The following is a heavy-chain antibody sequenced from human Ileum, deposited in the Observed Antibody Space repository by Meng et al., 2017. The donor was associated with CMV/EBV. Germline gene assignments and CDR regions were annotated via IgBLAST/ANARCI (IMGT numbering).Heavy chain of an antibody. D-gene: IGHD4-17*01. CDR2: IRGSTSNT. V-gene: IGHV3-23*01. J-gene: IGHJ5*02. CDR3: TRKAQYGDYTQWFDP. CDR1: EFTFSGYA. Sequence: SEFTFSGYAMTWVRQPTGKGLEWVSTIRGSTSNTFYADSVKGRFTISRDNSKNMLYLQMNSLRAEDTALYYCTRKAQYGDYTQWFDPWGQGTLVTVSS.